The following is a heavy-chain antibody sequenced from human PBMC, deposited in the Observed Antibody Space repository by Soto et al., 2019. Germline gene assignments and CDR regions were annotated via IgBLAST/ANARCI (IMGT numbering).Heavy chain of an antibody. J-gene: IGHJ4*02. D-gene: IGHD6-6*01. CDR2: IYHTGGT. CDR3: ASKQYSSSSPFDS. CDR1: SGSISSPNW. Sequence: SETLSLTCAVCSGSISSPNWWSWVRQPPEKGLEWIGEIYHTGGTNYDPSLKSRVTISADKSKNQFSLKLSSVTAADTAVYYCASKQYSSSSPFDSWGQGTLVTVSS. V-gene: IGHV4-4*02.